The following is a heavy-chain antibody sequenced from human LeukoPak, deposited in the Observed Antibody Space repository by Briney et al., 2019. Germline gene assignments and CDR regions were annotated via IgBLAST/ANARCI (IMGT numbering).Heavy chain of an antibody. CDR3: AKVLTISDEQWLLRGGSYYYYGMGV. CDR2: ISGSGGST. V-gene: IGHV3-23*01. Sequence: GGSLRLSCAASGFTFSSYAMSWVRQAPGKGLEWVSAISGSGGSTYYADSVKGRFTISRDNSKNTLYLQMNSLRAEDTAVYYCAKVLTISDEQWLLRGGSYYYYGMGVWGQGTTVTVSS. J-gene: IGHJ6*02. CDR1: GFTFSSYA. D-gene: IGHD6-19*01.